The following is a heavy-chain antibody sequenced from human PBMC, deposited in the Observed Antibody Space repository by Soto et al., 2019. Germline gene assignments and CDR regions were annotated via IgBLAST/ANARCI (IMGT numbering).Heavy chain of an antibody. J-gene: IGHJ1*01. CDR1: GGSISSGDYY. CDR2: IYYSGTT. D-gene: IGHD4-17*01. V-gene: IGHV4-31*03. Sequence: QVQLQESGPGLVEPSQTLSLICTVSGGSISSGDYYWSWIRQLPGKGLEGFGYIYYSGTTFHNPSLNSRVSKSVDTYKNLFSLKLSSMTAADTAVYYCARTSGDYGLSKYFQHWGQGTLVTVSS. CDR3: ARTSGDYGLSKYFQH.